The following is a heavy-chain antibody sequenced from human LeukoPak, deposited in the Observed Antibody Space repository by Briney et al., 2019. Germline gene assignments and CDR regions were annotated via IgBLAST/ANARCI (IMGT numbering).Heavy chain of an antibody. D-gene: IGHD2-15*01. V-gene: IGHV4-30-4*08. CDR1: GGSISSSSYY. J-gene: IGHJ3*02. CDR3: ARAHPAVDAFDI. CDR2: IYYSGST. Sequence: SETLSLTCTVSGGSISSSSYYWGWIRQPPGKGLEWIGYIYYSGSTYYNPSLKSRVTISVDTSKNQFSLKLSSVTAADTAVYYCARAHPAVDAFDIWGQGTMVTVSS.